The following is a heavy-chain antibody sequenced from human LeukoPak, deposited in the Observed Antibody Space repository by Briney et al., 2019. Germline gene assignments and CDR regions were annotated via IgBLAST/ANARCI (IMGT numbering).Heavy chain of an antibody. D-gene: IGHD3-22*01. CDR1: GYTFTGYY. CDR2: INPNSGGT. V-gene: IGHV1-2*02. CDR3: ARDMWGLPFSRAYDSSGGTDY. J-gene: IGHJ4*02. Sequence: ASVKVSCKASGYTFTGYYMHWVRQAPGQGLEWMGWINPNSGGTNYAQKFQGRVTMTRDTSINTAYMELSRLRSDDTAVYYCARDMWGLPFSRAYDSSGGTDYWGQGTLVTVSS.